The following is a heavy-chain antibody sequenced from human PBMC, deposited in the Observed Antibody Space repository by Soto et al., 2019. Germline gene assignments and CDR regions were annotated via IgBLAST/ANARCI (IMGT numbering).Heavy chain of an antibody. V-gene: IGHV1-18*01. D-gene: IGHD2-15*01. CDR2: ISAYNGNT. CDR3: ERVVLDVYGYCRGGVYCIGGHSENISFDP. Sequence: WASVKVSCKASGYTFTSYGISWVRQAPGQGLEWMGWISAYNGNTNYAQKLQGRVTMTTDTATSTAYMELRSLRSDATAVHFCERVVLDVYGYCRGGVYCIGGHSENISFDPWGQGTLVTVSS. J-gene: IGHJ5*02. CDR1: GYTFTSYG.